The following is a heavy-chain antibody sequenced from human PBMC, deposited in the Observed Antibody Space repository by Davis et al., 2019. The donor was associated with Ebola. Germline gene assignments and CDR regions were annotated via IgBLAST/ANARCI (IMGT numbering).Heavy chain of an antibody. D-gene: IGHD3-22*01. CDR1: GGSISSYY. Sequence: SETLSLTCTVSGGSISSYYWSWIRQPPGKGLEWIGYIYYSGSTNYNPSLKSRVTISVDTSKNQFSLKLSSVTAADTAVYYCARAGYYYDSSDYYYWYFDLWGRGTLVTVSS. CDR3: ARAGYYYDSSDYYYWYFDL. V-gene: IGHV4-59*01. CDR2: IYYSGST. J-gene: IGHJ2*01.